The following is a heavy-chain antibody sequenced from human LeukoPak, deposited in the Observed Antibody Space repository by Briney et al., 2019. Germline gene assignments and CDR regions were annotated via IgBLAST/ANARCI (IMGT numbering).Heavy chain of an antibody. V-gene: IGHV3-23*01. CDR3: ARGLSGVRYCSGGSCYPRINYFDY. Sequence: PGGSLRLSCAASGFTFSSYAMSWVRQAPGKGLEWVSAISGSGGSTYYADSVKGRFTISRDNSKNTLYLQMNSLRAEDTAVYYCARGLSGVRYCSGGSCYPRINYFDYWGQGTLVTVSS. J-gene: IGHJ4*02. CDR1: GFTFSSYA. D-gene: IGHD2-15*01. CDR2: ISGSGGST.